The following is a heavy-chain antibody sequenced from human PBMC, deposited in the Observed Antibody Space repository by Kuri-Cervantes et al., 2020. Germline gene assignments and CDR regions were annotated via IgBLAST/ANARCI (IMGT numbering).Heavy chain of an antibody. Sequence: ASVKVSCKASGYTFTYRYLHWVRQAPGQALEWMGWMNPKSGNLAYAQKFQGRVTMTRNTSISTAYMELNSLRSDDTAIYYCARGRGGSFYFDSWGQGTLVTVSS. CDR3: ARGRGGSFYFDS. J-gene: IGHJ4*02. V-gene: IGHV1-8*02. CDR1: GYTFTYRY. CDR2: MNPKSGNL. D-gene: IGHD3-10*01.